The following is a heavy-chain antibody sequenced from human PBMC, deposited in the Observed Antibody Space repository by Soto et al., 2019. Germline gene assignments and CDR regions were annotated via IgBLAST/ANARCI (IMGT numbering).Heavy chain of an antibody. CDR3: ARDGGYSYGLSYYFDY. J-gene: IGHJ4*02. CDR2: IWYDGSNK. Sequence: GGSLRLSCAASGFTFSSYGMHWVRQAPGKGLEWVAVIWYDGSNKYYADSVKGRFTISRDNSKNTLYLQMNSLRAEDTAVYYCARDGGYSYGLSYYFDYWGQGTLVTVSS. CDR1: GFTFSSYG. D-gene: IGHD5-18*01. V-gene: IGHV3-33*01.